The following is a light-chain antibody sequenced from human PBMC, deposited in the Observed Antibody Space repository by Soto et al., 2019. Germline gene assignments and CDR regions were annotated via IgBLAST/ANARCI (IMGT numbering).Light chain of an antibody. J-gene: IGKJ2*01. CDR3: QQGHNWPLT. Sequence: EMVMTQSPATLSVSPGERATLSCRASKSISSELAWYQQRPGQPPRLLIYGASTRATGVPDRFTGSGSGSDFTLTISGLQSEDFAVYYCQQGHNWPLTFGQGTRLEI. V-gene: IGKV3-15*01. CDR2: GAS. CDR1: KSISSE.